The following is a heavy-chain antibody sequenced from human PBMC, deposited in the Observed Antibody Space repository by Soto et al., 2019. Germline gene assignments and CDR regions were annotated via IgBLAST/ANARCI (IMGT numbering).Heavy chain of an antibody. J-gene: IGHJ6*02. CDR1: GFTFSDYY. V-gene: IGHV3-11*06. CDR3: ARLNNRVTTWTEYYYYYGMDV. Sequence: PGGSLRLSCAASGFTFSDYYMSWIRQAPGKGLEWVSYISSSSSYTNYADSVKGRFTISRDNAKNSLYLQMNSLRAEDTAVYYCARLNNRVTTWTEYYYYYGMDVWGQGTTVTVSS. CDR2: ISSSSSYT. D-gene: IGHD4-17*01.